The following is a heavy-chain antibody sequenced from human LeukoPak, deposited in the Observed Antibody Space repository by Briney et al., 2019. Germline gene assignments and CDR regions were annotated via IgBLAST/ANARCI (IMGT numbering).Heavy chain of an antibody. Sequence: GESLKISCEGSGYSFTSYWIGWVRQMPGKGLEWMGIIYPGDSDTRYSPSFQGQVTISADTSINTAYLQWISLKASDTAMYYCARHPIAAGGAYNWIDPWGQGTLVTVSS. D-gene: IGHD6-13*01. CDR1: GYSFTSYW. CDR3: ARHPIAAGGAYNWIDP. CDR2: IYPGDSDT. J-gene: IGHJ5*02. V-gene: IGHV5-51*01.